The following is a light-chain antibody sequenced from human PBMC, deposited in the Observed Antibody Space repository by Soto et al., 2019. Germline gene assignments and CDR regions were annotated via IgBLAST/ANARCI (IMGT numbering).Light chain of an antibody. J-gene: IGKJ4*01. V-gene: IGKV1-9*01. CDR1: QGISSY. CDR3: QQFNSYPRT. CDR2: AAS. Sequence: DIQLTQSPSFLSASVGDRVTITCRASQGISSYLAWYQQIPGRAPKLLIFAASTLQSGVPSRFSGGGSGTKFTLKIFTLQLEDFETYYGQQFNSYPRTLGGGTKVDIK.